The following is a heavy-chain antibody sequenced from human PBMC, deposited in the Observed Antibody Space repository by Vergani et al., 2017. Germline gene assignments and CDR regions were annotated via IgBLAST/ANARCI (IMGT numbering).Heavy chain of an antibody. J-gene: IGHJ4*02. CDR2: IYYSGST. D-gene: IGHD4/OR15-4a*01. Sequence: QVQLQESGPGLVKPSETLSLTCTVSGGSISSYYWSWIRQPPGKGLEWIGYIYYSGSTNYNPSLKSRVTISVDTSKNQFSLKLSSVTAADTAVYYCERLGAAVDYWGQGTLVTVSS. CDR1: GGSISSYY. V-gene: IGHV4-59*01. CDR3: ERLGAAVDY.